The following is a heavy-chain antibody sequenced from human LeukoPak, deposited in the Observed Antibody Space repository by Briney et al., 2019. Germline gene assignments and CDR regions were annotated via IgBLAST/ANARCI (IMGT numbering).Heavy chain of an antibody. J-gene: IGHJ6*03. CDR2: INPNSGGT. CDR1: GYTFTGYY. V-gene: IGHV1-2*02. CDR3: ARMPQYSYGYYYYYMDV. Sequence: ASVKVSCKASGYTFTGYYMHWVRQAPGQGLEWMGWINPNSGGTNYAQKFQGRVTMTRDTSISTAYMELSRLRSDDTAVYYCARMPQYSYGYYYYYMDVWGKGTTVTASS. D-gene: IGHD5-18*01.